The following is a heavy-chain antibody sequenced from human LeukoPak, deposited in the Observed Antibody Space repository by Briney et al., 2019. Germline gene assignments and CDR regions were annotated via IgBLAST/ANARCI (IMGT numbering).Heavy chain of an antibody. CDR2: IKEDGSER. V-gene: IGHV3-7*01. CDR1: GFTFSGYW. CDR3: ATAGDLNWFDP. D-gene: IGHD1-14*01. J-gene: IGHJ5*02. Sequence: GGSLRLSCAASGFTFSGYWMSWVRQAPGKGLEWVANIKEDGSERYYLDSVEGRFAISRDNAKNSLYLQMNSMRAEDTAAYYCATAGDLNWFDPRGQGTLVTVSS.